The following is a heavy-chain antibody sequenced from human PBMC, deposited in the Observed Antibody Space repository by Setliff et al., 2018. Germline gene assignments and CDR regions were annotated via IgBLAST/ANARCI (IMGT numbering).Heavy chain of an antibody. CDR1: GFTFSSYW. V-gene: IGHV3-74*01. J-gene: IGHJ3*02. Sequence: PGGSLRLSCAASGFTFSSYWMHWVRQAPGKGLVWVSRINTNGDSTTNADSVKGRFTISRDSAKNTLYLQMNSLRAEDTAVYYCARKQGGAFDIWGQGTKVTVSS. D-gene: IGHD1-26*01. CDR3: ARKQGGAFDI. CDR2: INTNGDST.